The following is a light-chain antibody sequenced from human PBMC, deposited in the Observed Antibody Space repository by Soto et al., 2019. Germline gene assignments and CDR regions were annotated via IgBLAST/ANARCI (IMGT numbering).Light chain of an antibody. V-gene: IGLV1-51*02. CDR1: SSNIGDNY. J-gene: IGLJ3*02. Sequence: QSVLTQPPSVSAAPGQKVTISCSGSSSNIGDNYVSWYQQLPGTAPKLLISEDYNRPSGIPDRFSGSKSGTSAALCITGLQTGDEGDYFCGTWDNSLTAWVFGGGTKLTVL. CDR2: EDY. CDR3: GTWDNSLTAWV.